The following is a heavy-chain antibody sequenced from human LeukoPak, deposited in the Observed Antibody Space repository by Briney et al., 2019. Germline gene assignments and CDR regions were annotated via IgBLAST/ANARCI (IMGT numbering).Heavy chain of an antibody. CDR2: ITASGGST. J-gene: IGHJ6*02. Sequence: GGSLRLSCVVSGFTFSSYAMNWVLQAPGKGLEWVSGITASGGSTYYTDSVKGRFTISRDNSKNTLFMQMNSLRDEDTALYYCAKYVGQSGSNYYGLDVWGQGTAVTVSS. CDR3: AKYVGQSGSNYYGLDV. V-gene: IGHV3-23*01. CDR1: GFTFSSYA. D-gene: IGHD1-26*01.